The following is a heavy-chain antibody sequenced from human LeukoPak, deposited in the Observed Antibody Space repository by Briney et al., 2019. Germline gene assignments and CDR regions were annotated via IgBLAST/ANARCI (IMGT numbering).Heavy chain of an antibody. CDR1: GYTFSSYE. J-gene: IGHJ6*04. V-gene: IGHV3-48*03. Sequence: GGPLRLSCAASGYTFSSYEMNWVRQAPGKGLEWVSYISSSGSTIYYADSVKGRFTISRDNAKNSLYLQMNSQRAEDTAVYYCAELGITMIGGVWGKGTTVTISS. CDR2: ISSSGSTI. CDR3: AELGITMIGGV. D-gene: IGHD3-10*02.